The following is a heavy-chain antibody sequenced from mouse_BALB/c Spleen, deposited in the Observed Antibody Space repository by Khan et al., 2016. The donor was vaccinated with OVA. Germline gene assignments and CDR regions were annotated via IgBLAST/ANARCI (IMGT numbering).Heavy chain of an antibody. V-gene: IGHV1-54*01. Sequence: QVQLKQSGAELVRPGTSVKVSCKASGYAFTNYLIEWVKQRPGQGLEWIGVINPGSGGTNYNEKFKEKATLTADKASRNAYMQLSILTSDDSAIYFCSRSGFGFGAYWPPWTLVTISP. J-gene: IGHJ3*01. D-gene: IGHD3-2*02. CDR2: INPGSGGT. CDR3: SRSGFGFGAY. CDR1: GYAFTNYL.